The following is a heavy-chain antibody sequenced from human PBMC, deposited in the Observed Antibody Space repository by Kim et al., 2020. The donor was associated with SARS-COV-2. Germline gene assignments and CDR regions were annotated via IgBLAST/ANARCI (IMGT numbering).Heavy chain of an antibody. J-gene: IGHJ4*02. D-gene: IGHD2-8*02. CDR3: TLGLVDY. V-gene: IGHV3-23*01. CDR2: SGGST. Sequence: SGGSTYYADAVKGRFTISRDNSKNTLYLKMNSRRAEDTTVYYCTLGLVDYWGQGTLVTVSS.